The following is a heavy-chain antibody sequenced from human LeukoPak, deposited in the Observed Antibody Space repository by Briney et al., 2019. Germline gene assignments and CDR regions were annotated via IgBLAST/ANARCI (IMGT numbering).Heavy chain of an antibody. CDR3: AKDPLARLRFLEWLLFDY. V-gene: IGHV3-30*02. CDR2: IRYDGSNK. J-gene: IGHJ4*02. D-gene: IGHD3-3*01. Sequence: GGSLRLSCAASGFTFSSYDMRWVRQAPGKGLEWVAFIRYDGSNKYYADSVKGRFTISRDNSKNTLYLQMNSLRAEDTAVYYCAKDPLARLRFLEWLLFDYWGQGTLVTVSS. CDR1: GFTFSSYD.